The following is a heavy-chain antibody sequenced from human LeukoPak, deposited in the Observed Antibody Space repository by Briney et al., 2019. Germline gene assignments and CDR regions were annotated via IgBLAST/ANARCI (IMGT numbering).Heavy chain of an antibody. CDR3: AKVRGVYCSSPACYYYDS. J-gene: IGHJ4*02. D-gene: IGHD2-2*01. CDR1: GFTFSSYA. V-gene: IGHV3-23*01. CDR2: VSPSGGRT. Sequence: GGSLRLSCRASGFTFSSYAMSWVRQTPGRGLEWVAGVSPSGGRTLYADSVEGRFTISRDNSNDTVYLQLSSLRAEDSALYYCAKVRGVYCSSPACYYYDSWGQGTPVTVSS.